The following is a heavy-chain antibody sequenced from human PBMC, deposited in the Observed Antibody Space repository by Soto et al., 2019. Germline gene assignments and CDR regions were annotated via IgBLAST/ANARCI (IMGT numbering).Heavy chain of an antibody. CDR3: ARGGGYCSSTSCPRSYYYYGMDV. V-gene: IGHV4-34*01. CDR2: INHSGST. J-gene: IGHJ6*02. Sequence: SETLSLTCAVYGGSFSGYYWSWIRQPPGKGLEWIGEINHSGSTNYNPSLKSRVTISVDTSKNQFSLKLSSVTAADTAVYYCARGGGYCSSTSCPRSYYYYGMDVWGQGTTVTVSS. D-gene: IGHD2-2*01. CDR1: GGSFSGYY.